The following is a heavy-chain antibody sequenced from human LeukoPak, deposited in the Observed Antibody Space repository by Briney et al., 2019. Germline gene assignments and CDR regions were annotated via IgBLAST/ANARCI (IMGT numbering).Heavy chain of an antibody. D-gene: IGHD4-17*01. CDR3: ARDYSTVTTFFDY. V-gene: IGHV3-48*01. CDR1: GFTFSSYE. J-gene: IGHJ4*02. Sequence: PGGSLRLSYAASGFTFSSYEMNWVRQAPGNGLEWVSYITGGSTTIYYADSVKGRFTISRDNAKNSLYLQMNSLRAEDTAVYYCARDYSTVTTFFDYWGQGTLVTVSS. CDR2: ITGGSTTI.